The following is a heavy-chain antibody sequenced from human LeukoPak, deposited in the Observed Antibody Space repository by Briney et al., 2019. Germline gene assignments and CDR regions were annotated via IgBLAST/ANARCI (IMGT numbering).Heavy chain of an antibody. CDR1: GFTFSSYS. CDR3: AKDGGMTTITTSDY. V-gene: IGHV3-48*01. D-gene: IGHD4-11*01. J-gene: IGHJ4*02. CDR2: ISSTSSTI. Sequence: GGSLRLSCAASGFTFSSYSMNWVRQAPGKGLEWVSYISSTSSTIYYADSVKGRFTISRDNAKNSLYLQMNSLRADDTAVYYCAKDGGMTTITTSDYWGQGTLVTVSS.